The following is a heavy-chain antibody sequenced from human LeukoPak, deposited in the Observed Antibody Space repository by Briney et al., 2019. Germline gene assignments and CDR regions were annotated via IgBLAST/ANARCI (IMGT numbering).Heavy chain of an antibody. CDR2: INTDSSDI. Sequence: GGSLRLSCAASGFTFSRYAMNWVRQAPGKGLQWVSYINTDSSDIHYADSVKGRFTISRDNARNTLYLQLSGLRAEDSAVYYCARDTFQPGLIDSWGQGTLVTVSS. V-gene: IGHV3-21*05. CDR1: GFTFSRYA. D-gene: IGHD2-2*01. CDR3: ARDTFQPGLIDS. J-gene: IGHJ4*02.